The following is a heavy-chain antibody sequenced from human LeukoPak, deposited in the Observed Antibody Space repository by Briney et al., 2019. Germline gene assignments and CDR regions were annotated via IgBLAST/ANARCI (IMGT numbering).Heavy chain of an antibody. CDR3: AKADYDILTGYLDY. D-gene: IGHD3-9*01. V-gene: IGHV3-23*01. CDR1: GFTFSTYA. Sequence: PGGSLRLSCAAAGFTFSTYAMSWVRQAPEKGLEWVSAISGSGGSTYYADSVKGRFTISRDNSKNTLYLQMNSLRAEDTAVYYCAKADYDILTGYLDYWGQGTLVTVSS. CDR2: ISGSGGST. J-gene: IGHJ4*02.